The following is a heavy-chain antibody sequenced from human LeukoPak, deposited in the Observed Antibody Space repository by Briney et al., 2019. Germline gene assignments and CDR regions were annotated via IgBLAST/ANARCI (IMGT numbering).Heavy chain of an antibody. J-gene: IGHJ3*02. CDR3: ARRPTTMNAFDI. D-gene: IGHD3-22*01. CDR2: IRYTHTGST. CDR1: GGSISSSSYY. V-gene: IGHV4-39*01. Sequence: PSETLSLTCTVSGGSISSSSYYWGWVRQPPGKGLEWIGSIRYTHTGSTYYNPSLKSRVTMSGDTSKNQFSLKETSVTAADTAVYYCARRPTTMNAFDIWGQGTMVTVSS.